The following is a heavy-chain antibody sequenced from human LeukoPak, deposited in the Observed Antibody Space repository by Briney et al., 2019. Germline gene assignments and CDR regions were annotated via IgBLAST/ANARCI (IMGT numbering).Heavy chain of an antibody. D-gene: IGHD3-10*01. Sequence: SVKVSCMASGGTFSSYAISWVRQAPGQGLEWMGGIIPIFGTANYAQKFQGRVKITADESTSTAYRELSSLRSEDTAVYYSARGISGSGSYSQLGVFFDYWGQGTLITVSS. J-gene: IGHJ4*02. CDR2: IIPIFGTA. CDR3: ARGISGSGSYSQLGVFFDY. CDR1: GGTFSSYA. V-gene: IGHV1-69*13.